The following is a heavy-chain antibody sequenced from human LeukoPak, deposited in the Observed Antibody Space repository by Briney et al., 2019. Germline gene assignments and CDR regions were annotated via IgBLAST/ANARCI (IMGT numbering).Heavy chain of an antibody. V-gene: IGHV3-48*03. J-gene: IGHJ4*02. CDR2: ISSSGSTI. CDR1: GFTFSSYE. D-gene: IGHD6-19*01. Sequence: PGGSLRLCCAASGFTFSSYEMNWVRQAPGKGLEWVSYISSSGSTIYYADSVKGRFTISRDNAKNSLYLQMNSLRAEDTAVYYCASASGWYRPFDYWGQGTLVTVSS. CDR3: ASASGWYRPFDY.